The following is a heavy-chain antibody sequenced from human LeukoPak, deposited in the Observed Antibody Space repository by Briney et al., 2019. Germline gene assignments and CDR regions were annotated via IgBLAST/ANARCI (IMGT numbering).Heavy chain of an antibody. Sequence: PGESLRLSCAASGFTFSSYGMHWVRQAPGKGLEVVAVIWYDGSNKYYADSVKGRFTISRDNSKNTLYLQMNSLRAEDTAVYYCAKGDDYVWGSYRYLDYWGQGTLVTVSS. D-gene: IGHD3-16*02. CDR3: AKGDDYVWGSYRYLDY. CDR2: IWYDGSNK. V-gene: IGHV3-33*06. CDR1: GFTFSSYG. J-gene: IGHJ4*02.